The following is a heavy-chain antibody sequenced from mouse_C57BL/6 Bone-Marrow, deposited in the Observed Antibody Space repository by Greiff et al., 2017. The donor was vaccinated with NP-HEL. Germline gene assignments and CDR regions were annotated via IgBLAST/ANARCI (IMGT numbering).Heavy chain of an antibody. V-gene: IGHV1-26*01. CDR3: ARDGYGLWFAY. D-gene: IGHD2-2*01. CDR2: INPNNGGT. CDR1: GYTFTDYY. Sequence: EVQLQQSGPELVKPGASVKISCKASGYTFTDYYMNWVKQSHGKSLEWIGDINPNNGGTSYNQKFKGKATLTVDKSSSTAYMELRSLTSEDSAVYYCARDGYGLWFAYWGQGTLVTVSA. J-gene: IGHJ3*01.